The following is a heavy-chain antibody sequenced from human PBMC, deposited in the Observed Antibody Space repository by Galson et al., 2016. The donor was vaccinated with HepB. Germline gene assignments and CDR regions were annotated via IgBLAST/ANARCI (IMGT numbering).Heavy chain of an antibody. V-gene: IGHV3-11*06. J-gene: IGHJ4*02. CDR2: ISANSHA. CDR1: GFTFSDYY. D-gene: IGHD5-12*01. CDR3: AREGAYSGNDFGGGFDF. Sequence: SLRLSCVASGFTFSDYYMTWVRQAPGKGLEWISYISANSHANYTDSVKGRFTTSRDNAKNSLFLQMNSLRDEDTAVYYCAREGAYSGNDFGGGFDFWGQGTLVTVSS.